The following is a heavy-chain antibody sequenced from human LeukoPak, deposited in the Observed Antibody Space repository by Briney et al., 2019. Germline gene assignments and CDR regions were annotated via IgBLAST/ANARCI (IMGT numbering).Heavy chain of an antibody. J-gene: IGHJ5*02. V-gene: IGHV4-59*01. D-gene: IGHD5-24*01. CDR3: ARDRDGNNWFDP. CDR1: GGSISSYY. Sequence: SETLSLTCTVSGGSISSYYWSWIRQPPGKGLEWIGYIYYSGSTDYSPSLKSRVTISADTSKNQFSLKLTSVTAADTAVYYCARDRDGNNWFDPWGQGTLVTVSS. CDR2: IYYSGST.